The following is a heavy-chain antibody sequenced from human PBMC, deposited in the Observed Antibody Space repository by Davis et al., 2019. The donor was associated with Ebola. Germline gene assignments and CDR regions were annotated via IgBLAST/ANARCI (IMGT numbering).Heavy chain of an antibody. CDR2: MNPNSGNT. D-gene: IGHD3-22*01. J-gene: IGHJ3*02. V-gene: IGHV1-8*02. CDR1: GGTFSSYA. Sequence: ASVKVSCKASGGTFSSYAISWVRQAPGQGLEWMGWMNPNSGNTGYAQKFQGRVTMTRNTSISTAYMELSSLRSEDTAVYYCARIYDSSGYYYGGDAFDIWGQGTMVTVSS. CDR3: ARIYDSSGYYYGGDAFDI.